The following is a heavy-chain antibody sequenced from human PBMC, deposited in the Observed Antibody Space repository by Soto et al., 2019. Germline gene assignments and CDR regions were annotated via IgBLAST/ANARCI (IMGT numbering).Heavy chain of an antibody. CDR2: TSSDGSTK. D-gene: IGHD1-26*01. J-gene: IGHJ5*02. CDR3: ARWGGSYYESWFDP. Sequence: QVLLVESGGGMVQPGTSLRLSCAASGFSFRNYGMHWVRQAPGKGLEWVAVTSSDGSTKYYAASVKGRFTISSDNPKNTLYLQMSSLRAEDTALYYCARWGGSYYESWFDPWGQGTLVIVSS. V-gene: IGHV3-33*01. CDR1: GFSFRNYG.